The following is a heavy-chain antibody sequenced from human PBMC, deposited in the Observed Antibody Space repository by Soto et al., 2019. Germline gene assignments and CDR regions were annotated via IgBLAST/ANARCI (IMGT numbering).Heavy chain of an antibody. CDR2: MNPNSGNG. CDR3: ARVVPGAEAWFGP. D-gene: IGHD2-2*01. Sequence: GASVKVSCKASGYAFSNNDISWVRQATGQGLEWMGWMNPNSGNGGYAQKFQGRVTMTRDTSTTTAYMELRSLASDDTAVYYCARVVPGAEAWFGPWGQGTLVTVSP. CDR1: GYAFSNND. V-gene: IGHV1-8*01. J-gene: IGHJ5*02.